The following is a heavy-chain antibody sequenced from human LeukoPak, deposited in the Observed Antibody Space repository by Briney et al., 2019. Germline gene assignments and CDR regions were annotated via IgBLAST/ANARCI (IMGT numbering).Heavy chain of an antibody. CDR3: AELGITMIGGV. Sequence: PGGSLRLSCAASGFNFSIYWMSWVRQAPGKGLEWVSSISSSSSYIYYTDSVKGRFTISRDNAKNSLYLQMNSLRAEDTAVYYCAELGITMIGGVWGKGTTVTISS. V-gene: IGHV3-21*01. J-gene: IGHJ6*04. D-gene: IGHD3-10*02. CDR1: GFNFSIYW. CDR2: ISSSSSYI.